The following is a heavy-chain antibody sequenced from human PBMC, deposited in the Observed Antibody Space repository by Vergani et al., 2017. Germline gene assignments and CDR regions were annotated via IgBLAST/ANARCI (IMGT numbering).Heavy chain of an antibody. CDR3: ARDRLYSSSWYYRYYYYDGMDV. J-gene: IGHJ6*02. CDR1: GFTFSSYS. Sequence: EVQLVESGGGLVKPGGSLRLSCAASGFTFSSYSMNWVRQAPGKGLEWVSSISSSSSYIYYADSVKGRFTISRDNAKNSLYLQMNSLRAEDTAVYYCARDRLYSSSWYYRYYYYDGMDVWGQGTTVTVSS. CDR2: ISSSSSYI. V-gene: IGHV3-21*01. D-gene: IGHD6-13*01.